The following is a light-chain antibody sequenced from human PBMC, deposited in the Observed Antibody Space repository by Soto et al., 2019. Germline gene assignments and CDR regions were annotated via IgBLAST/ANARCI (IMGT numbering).Light chain of an antibody. CDR2: GAS. CDR3: QQYNNWPPPLT. CDR1: QSVSSN. J-gene: IGKJ4*01. V-gene: IGKV3-15*01. Sequence: EIVMTQSPATLSVSPGERATLSCRASQSVSSNLAWYQQKPGQAPRLLIYGASTRATGIPARFSGSGYGTEFTLTISSLQSKDFAVYYCQQYNNWPPPLTFGGGTKVEIK.